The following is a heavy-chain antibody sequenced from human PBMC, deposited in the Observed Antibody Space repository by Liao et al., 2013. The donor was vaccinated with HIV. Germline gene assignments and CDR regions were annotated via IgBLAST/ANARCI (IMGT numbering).Heavy chain of an antibody. D-gene: IGHD3-16*01. CDR3: VREGTQYYDYHGVFDS. J-gene: IGHJ4*02. CDR1: GDSVTGGDYF. Sequence: QVRLQESGPRVVKTSQTLSLTCSVSGDSVTGGDYFWSWVRQPPGKGLEWIGYVFYSGSSFSNSSLKSRVSLSIDTSANQFSLKLTSVTAADTAVYYCVREGTQYYDYHGVFDSWGQGSLVTV. V-gene: IGHV4-30-4*01. CDR2: VFYSGSS.